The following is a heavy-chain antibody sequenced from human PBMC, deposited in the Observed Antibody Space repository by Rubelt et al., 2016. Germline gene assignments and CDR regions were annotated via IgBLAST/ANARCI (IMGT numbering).Heavy chain of an antibody. D-gene: IGHD5-24*01. CDR3: ARETRRRDGYNSGIYGFDY. V-gene: IGHV4-34*01. CDR1: GGSFSGYY. Sequence: QVQLQQWGAGLLKPSETLSLTCAVYGGSFSGYYWSWIRQPPGKGLEWIGEINHSGSTNYNPSLKGGVTISVDTSKNQFALKLSSVTAADTAVYYCARETRRRDGYNSGIYGFDYWGQGTLVTVSS. J-gene: IGHJ4*02. CDR2: INHSGST.